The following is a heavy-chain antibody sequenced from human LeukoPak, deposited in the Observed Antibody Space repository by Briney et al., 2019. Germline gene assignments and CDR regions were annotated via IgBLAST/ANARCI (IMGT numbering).Heavy chain of an antibody. CDR3: ASDSGSYSYYYYYYMDV. D-gene: IGHD1-26*01. V-gene: IGHV4-61*02. CDR1: GGSISSGSYY. Sequence: SPSQTLSLTCTVSGGSISSGSYYWSWIRRPAGTGLEWIGRIYTSGSTNYNPSLKSRVTISVDTSKNQFSLKLSSVTAADTAVYYCASDSGSYSYYYYYYMDVWGKGTTVTVSS. J-gene: IGHJ6*03. CDR2: IYTSGST.